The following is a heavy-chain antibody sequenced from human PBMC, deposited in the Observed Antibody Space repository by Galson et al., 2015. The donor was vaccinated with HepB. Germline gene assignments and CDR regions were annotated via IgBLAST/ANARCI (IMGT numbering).Heavy chain of an antibody. V-gene: IGHV3-23*01. D-gene: IGHD7-27*01. Sequence: SLRLSCAASGFTFSSYAMNWVRQAPGKGLEWVSGISGGGGSIYYADSVKGRFTISRDNSKNTLYLQMSSLRAEDTAVYYCVKDLGLDRGYWGQGTLVTVSS. CDR1: GFTFSSYA. CDR3: VKDLGLDRGY. CDR2: ISGGGGSI. J-gene: IGHJ4*02.